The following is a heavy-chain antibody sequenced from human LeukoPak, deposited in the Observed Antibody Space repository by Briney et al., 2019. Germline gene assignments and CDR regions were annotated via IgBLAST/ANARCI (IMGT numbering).Heavy chain of an antibody. Sequence: ASVKVSCKASGYTFTGYYMHWVRQAPGQGLEWMGWINPKSGGTNYAQKFQGRVTMTRDTSISTAYMELSRLTSDDTAVYYCARGITAAGYNWFDSWGQGILVTVSS. CDR3: ARGITAAGYNWFDS. CDR1: GYTFTGYY. J-gene: IGHJ5*01. V-gene: IGHV1-2*02. D-gene: IGHD6-13*01. CDR2: INPKSGGT.